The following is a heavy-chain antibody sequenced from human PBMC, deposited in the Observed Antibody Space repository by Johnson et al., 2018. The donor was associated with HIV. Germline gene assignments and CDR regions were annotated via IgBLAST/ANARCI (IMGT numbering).Heavy chain of an antibody. J-gene: IGHJ3*02. Sequence: EVQLVESGGGLVQPGGSLRLSCAASGFTFTSYAMHWVRQAPGKGLEWVANIKQDGSEKYYVDSVKGRFTISRDNAKNSLYLQMNSLRAEDTAVYYCARGLISRGGGEPDAFDIWGQGTMVTVSS. CDR2: IKQDGSEK. D-gene: IGHD2-15*01. V-gene: IGHV3-7*01. CDR1: GFTFTSYA. CDR3: ARGLISRGGGEPDAFDI.